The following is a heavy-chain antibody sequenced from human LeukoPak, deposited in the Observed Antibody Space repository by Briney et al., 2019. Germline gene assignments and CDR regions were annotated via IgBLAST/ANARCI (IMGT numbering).Heavy chain of an antibody. Sequence: GGSLRLSCTASGFSFSSYWMHWVRQAPGKGLEWVAVISYDGSKTYYADSVKGRFTVSRDDSKNTLYLQMNSLRPEDTAVYYCAKDGASGRNFDWLLDTWGQGTLVTVSS. V-gene: IGHV3-30*18. CDR1: GFSFSSYW. D-gene: IGHD3-9*01. J-gene: IGHJ4*02. CDR2: ISYDGSKT. CDR3: AKDGASGRNFDWLLDT.